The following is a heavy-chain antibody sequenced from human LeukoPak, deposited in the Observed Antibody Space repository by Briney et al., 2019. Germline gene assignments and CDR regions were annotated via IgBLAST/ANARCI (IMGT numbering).Heavy chain of an antibody. CDR3: AKDLWYSSASFGY. Sequence: PGGSLRLSCAASGFTVSSNYMSWVRQAPGKGLEWVSAISGSGGSTYYADSVKGRFTISRDNSKNTLYLQMNSLRAEDTAVYYCAKDLWYSSASFGYWGQGTLVTVSS. V-gene: IGHV3-23*01. CDR2: ISGSGGST. J-gene: IGHJ4*02. CDR1: GFTVSSNY. D-gene: IGHD6-19*01.